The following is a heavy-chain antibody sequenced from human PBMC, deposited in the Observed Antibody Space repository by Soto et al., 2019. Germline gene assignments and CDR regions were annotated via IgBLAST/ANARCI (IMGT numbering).Heavy chain of an antibody. CDR3: ARASIAVAGMGLFDY. J-gene: IGHJ4*02. D-gene: IGHD6-19*01. CDR1: GFTFSSYE. Sequence: EVQLVESGGGLVQPGGSLRLSCAASGFTFSSYEMNWVRQAPGKGLEWVSYISSSGSTIYYADSVKGRFTISRDNAKNSLYLQLNSLRAEDTAVYYCARASIAVAGMGLFDYSGQGTLVTDSS. CDR2: ISSSGSTI. V-gene: IGHV3-48*03.